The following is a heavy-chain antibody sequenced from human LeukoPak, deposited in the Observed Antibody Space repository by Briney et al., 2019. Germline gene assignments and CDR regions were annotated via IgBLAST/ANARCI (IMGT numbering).Heavy chain of an antibody. Sequence: SVNVSCKASGGTFSSYAISWVRQAPGQGLEWMGGIIPIFGTANYAQKFQGRVTITADESTSTAYMELSSLRSEDTAVYYCAREDDDIDAFDIWGQGTMVTVSS. CDR2: IIPIFGTA. D-gene: IGHD3-9*01. V-gene: IGHV1-69*13. CDR1: GGTFSSYA. CDR3: AREDDDIDAFDI. J-gene: IGHJ3*02.